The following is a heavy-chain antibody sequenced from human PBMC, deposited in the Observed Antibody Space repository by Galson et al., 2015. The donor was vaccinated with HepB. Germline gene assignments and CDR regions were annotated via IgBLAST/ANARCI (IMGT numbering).Heavy chain of an antibody. V-gene: IGHV5-51*01. CDR2: IYPSDSDT. CDR3: ARAFSLSSSWFDP. Sequence: QSGAEVKKPGESLKISCKGSGHSFTSWWIGWVRQMPGKGLEWMGIIYPSDSDTRYNPSFQGQVTISADKSINTAYLEWISLKASDTAVYYCARAFSLSSSWFDPWGQGTRVTVSS. CDR1: GHSFTSWW. D-gene: IGHD6-6*01. J-gene: IGHJ5*02.